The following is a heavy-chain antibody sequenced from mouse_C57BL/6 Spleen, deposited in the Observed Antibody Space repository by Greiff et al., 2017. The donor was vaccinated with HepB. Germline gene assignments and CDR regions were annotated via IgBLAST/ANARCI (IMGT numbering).Heavy chain of an antibody. J-gene: IGHJ3*01. D-gene: IGHD1-1*01. Sequence: QVQLQQSGPELVKPGASVKLSCKASGYTFTSYDINWVKQRPGQGLEWIGWIYPRDGSTKYNEKFKGKATLTVDTSSSTAYMELHSLTSEDSAVYFCASPLYYYGSRPLAYWGQGTLVTVSA. CDR1: GYTFTSYD. CDR2: IYPRDGST. CDR3: ASPLYYYGSRPLAY. V-gene: IGHV1-85*01.